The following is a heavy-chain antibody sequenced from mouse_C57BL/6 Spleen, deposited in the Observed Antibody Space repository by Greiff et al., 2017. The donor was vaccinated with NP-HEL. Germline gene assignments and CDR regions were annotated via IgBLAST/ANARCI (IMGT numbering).Heavy chain of an antibody. V-gene: IGHV1-18*01. CDR3: ARSGYYGSRGYYAMDY. Sequence: EVQLQQSGPELVKPGASVKIPCKASGYTFTDYNMDWVKQSHGKSLEWIGDINPNNGGTIYNQKFKGKATLTVDKSSSTAYMELRSLTSEDTAVYYCARSGYYGSRGYYAMDYWGQGTSVTVSS. D-gene: IGHD1-1*01. CDR1: GYTFTDYN. CDR2: INPNNGGT. J-gene: IGHJ4*01.